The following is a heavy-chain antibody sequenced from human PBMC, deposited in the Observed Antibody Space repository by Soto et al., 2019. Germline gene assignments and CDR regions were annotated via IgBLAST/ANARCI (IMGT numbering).Heavy chain of an antibody. CDR1: GGTFSSYT. D-gene: IGHD6-19*01. Sequence: QVQLVQSGAEVKKPGSSVKVSCKASGGTFSSYTISWVRQAPGQGLEWMGRIIPILGIANYAQKFQGRVTITADKSTSTAYMELSSLRSEDTAVYCCARGKAVAPYDAFDIWGQGTMVTVSS. J-gene: IGHJ3*02. CDR2: IIPILGIA. CDR3: ARGKAVAPYDAFDI. V-gene: IGHV1-69*02.